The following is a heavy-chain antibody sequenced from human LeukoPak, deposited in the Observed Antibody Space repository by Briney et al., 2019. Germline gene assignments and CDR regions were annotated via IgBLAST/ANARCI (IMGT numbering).Heavy chain of an antibody. Sequence: VNPTXTLTLTCTXSGXSLSTSGXGVGWXRXPXXKALEWLALIYWDDDKPYSPSLKTRLTITEDTSKNQVVLTMTNMDPVDTGTYYCAHRPLGQAXFDPWGQGTLVTVSS. V-gene: IGHV2-5*02. CDR2: IYWDDDK. J-gene: IGHJ5*02. CDR3: AHRPLGQAXFDP. D-gene: IGHD3-16*01. CDR1: GXSLSTSGXG.